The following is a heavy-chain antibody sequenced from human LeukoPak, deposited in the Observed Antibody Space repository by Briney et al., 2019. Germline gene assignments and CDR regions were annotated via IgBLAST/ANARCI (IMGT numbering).Heavy chain of an antibody. J-gene: IGHJ4*02. V-gene: IGHV3-30*18. D-gene: IGHD3-22*01. CDR1: GFTFSSYG. Sequence: GRSLRLSCAASGFTFSSYGMHWVRQAPGKGLEWVAVISYDGSNKYYADSVKGRFTISRDNSKNTLYLQMNRLRAEDTAVYYCAKDLAIGYYDSSGSDYWGQGTLVTVSS. CDR3: AKDLAIGYYDSSGSDY. CDR2: ISYDGSNK.